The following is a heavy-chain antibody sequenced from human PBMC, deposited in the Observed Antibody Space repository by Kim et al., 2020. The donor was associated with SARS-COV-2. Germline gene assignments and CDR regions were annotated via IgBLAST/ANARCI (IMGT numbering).Heavy chain of an antibody. V-gene: IGHV4-59*01. D-gene: IGHD3-10*01. J-gene: IGHJ4*02. Sequence: SETLSLTCTVSDDSISSYYWSWVRRPPGKGLEWIGYVSDSGSTNYNPSLKSRVTLSVDTSNNQVSLNLHSVTAADTAVYYCARGGVRGIITFLDSWGQGTLVTVSS. CDR2: VSDSGST. CDR1: DDSISSYY. CDR3: ARGGVRGIITFLDS.